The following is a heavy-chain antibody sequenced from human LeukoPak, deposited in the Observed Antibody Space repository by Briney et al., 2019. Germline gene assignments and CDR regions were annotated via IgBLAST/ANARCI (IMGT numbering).Heavy chain of an antibody. D-gene: IGHD3-22*01. V-gene: IGHV4-31*03. CDR2: IYYRGST. J-gene: IGHJ4*02. Sequence: SETLSLTCTVSGGSISSGGYYWSWIRQHPGKGLEWIGYIYYRGSTYYNPSLKSRVTISVDTSKNQFSLKLSSVTAADTAVYYCAGSSGYYYLFDYWGQGTLVTVSS. CDR1: GGSISSGGYY. CDR3: AGSSGYYYLFDY.